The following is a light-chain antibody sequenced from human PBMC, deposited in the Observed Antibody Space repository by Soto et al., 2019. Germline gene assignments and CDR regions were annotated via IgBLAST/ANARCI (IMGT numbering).Light chain of an antibody. CDR2: SAS. V-gene: IGKV1-9*01. CDR3: LQVDVYPWT. J-gene: IGKJ1*01. CDR1: QCIRTY. Sequence: IHLTQSPSSLSASVGDRVTITCRASQCIRTYLAWYQQKPGKAPKLLIYSASTLQSGVPSRFSGSGSGTDFTLTINSLQPEDFATYYCLQVDVYPWTFGQGTKVDIK.